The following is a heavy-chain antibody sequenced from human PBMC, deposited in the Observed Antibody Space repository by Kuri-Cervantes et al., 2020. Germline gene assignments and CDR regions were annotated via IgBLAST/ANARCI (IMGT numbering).Heavy chain of an antibody. J-gene: IGHJ4*02. CDR1: GYSFTSYW. CDR3: ARRFWGSWSGAFDY. V-gene: IGHV5-51*01. CDR2: IYLGGSDT. Sequence: GGSLRLSCTGSGYSFTSYWLAWVRQKPGKGLECVGMIYLGGSDTKYSPSFRGQVIISADESTNNAYLQWNSLKASDTAMYYCARRFWGSWSGAFDYWGQGTLVTVSS. D-gene: IGHD6-13*01.